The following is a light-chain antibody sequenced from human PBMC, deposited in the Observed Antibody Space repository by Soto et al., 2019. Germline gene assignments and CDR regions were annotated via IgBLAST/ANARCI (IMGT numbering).Light chain of an antibody. CDR3: CSYAGSYTFGA. CDR2: DVS. V-gene: IGLV2-11*01. Sequence: QSALTQPRSVSGSPGQSVTISCTGTSSDVGGYNYVSWYQQHPGKAPKLMIYDVSQRPSGVRDRFSGSKSGNTASLTIAGLLTDDEADYYCCSYAGSYTFGAFGGGTKLTVL. J-gene: IGLJ2*01. CDR1: SSDVGGYNY.